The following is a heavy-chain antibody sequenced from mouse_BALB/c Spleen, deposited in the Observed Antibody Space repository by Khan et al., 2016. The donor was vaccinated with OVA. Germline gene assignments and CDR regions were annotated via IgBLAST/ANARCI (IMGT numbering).Heavy chain of an antibody. CDR1: GYSITSGYG. CDR2: ISYSGST. CDR3: ARKARIKY. V-gene: IGHV3-2*02. Sequence: EVKLEESGPGLVKPSQSLSLTCTVTGYSITSGYGWNWIRQFPGNKLEWMGYISYSGSTNYNPSLKSRISITRDTSKNQFFLQLNSVTTEDTATYYCARKARIKYWGQGTTLTVSS. J-gene: IGHJ2*01. D-gene: IGHD3-2*02.